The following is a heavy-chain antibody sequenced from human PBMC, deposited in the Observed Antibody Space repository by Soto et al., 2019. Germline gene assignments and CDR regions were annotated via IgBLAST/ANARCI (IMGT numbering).Heavy chain of an antibody. CDR2: IFYSGTT. CDR1: GGSISSSRYY. V-gene: IGHV4-39*01. CDR3: ARPPTANLDAFDI. Sequence: SETMSLTCTVSGGSISSSRYYWGWIRQPPGKGLEWIGSIFYSGTTYHNPSLKSRVTISVDTSKNQFSLNLSSVTAADTAVYYCARPPTANLDAFDIWGQGTMVTVSS. J-gene: IGHJ3*02. D-gene: IGHD7-27*01.